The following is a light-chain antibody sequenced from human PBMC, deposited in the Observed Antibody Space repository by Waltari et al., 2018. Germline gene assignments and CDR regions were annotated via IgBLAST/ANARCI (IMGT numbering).Light chain of an antibody. Sequence: DIQMTQSPSSVSASVGDRVTIPCRASQGISTWLAWHQQKPGKAPTVLISAASSLQTGVPARFSGSGAGTDFTLTISSLQPEDFATYYCQQTDSVPLTFGGGTKVEVK. V-gene: IGKV1-12*01. CDR3: QQTDSVPLT. CDR1: QGISTW. CDR2: AAS. J-gene: IGKJ4*01.